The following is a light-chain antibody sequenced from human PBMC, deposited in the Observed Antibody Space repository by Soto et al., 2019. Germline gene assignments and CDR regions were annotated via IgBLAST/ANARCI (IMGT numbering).Light chain of an antibody. Sequence: IVMTQSAGSLSVSPWERETRSWRTSQSVSSNLAWYQQKPGQAPRLLIYGASTRATGIPARFSGSGSGTEFTLTISSLQSEDFAVYYCQQYDNWPRTFGQGTKVDIK. CDR1: QSVSSN. J-gene: IGKJ1*01. CDR2: GAS. V-gene: IGKV3-15*01. CDR3: QQYDNWPRT.